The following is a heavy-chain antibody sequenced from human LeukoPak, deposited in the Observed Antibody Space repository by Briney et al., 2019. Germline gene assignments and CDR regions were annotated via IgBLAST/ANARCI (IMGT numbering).Heavy chain of an antibody. CDR3: AGVRNPEY. J-gene: IGHJ4*02. Sequence: GSLRLSCAASGFTVSTHYMSWVRQAPGKGLEWVSVIYAGGSTYYADSVKGRFTISRDNSKNTLYLQMNSLRAEDTAVYYCAGVRNPEYWGQGTLVTVSS. D-gene: IGHD1-14*01. V-gene: IGHV3-66*01. CDR2: IYAGGST. CDR1: GFTVSTHY.